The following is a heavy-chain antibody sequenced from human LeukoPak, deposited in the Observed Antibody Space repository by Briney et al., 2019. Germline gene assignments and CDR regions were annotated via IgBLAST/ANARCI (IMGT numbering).Heavy chain of an antibody. CDR1: GFTFSSYW. J-gene: IGHJ4*02. D-gene: IGHD6-13*01. CDR2: INSDGSST. V-gene: IGHV3-74*01. CDR3: ARVGIAAAGSY. Sequence: GGSLRLSCAASGFTFSSYWMHWVRHAPGKGLVWVSRINSDGSSTSYADSVKGRFTISRDNAKNTLYLQMNSLRAEDTAVYYWARVGIAAAGSYWGQGTLVTVSS.